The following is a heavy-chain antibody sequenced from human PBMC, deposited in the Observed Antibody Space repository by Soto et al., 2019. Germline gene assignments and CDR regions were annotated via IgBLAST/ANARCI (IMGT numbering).Heavy chain of an antibody. CDR3: AREETGNDALDI. CDR1: GGALRSATYY. D-gene: IGHD1-1*01. CDR2: FYHSGST. V-gene: IGHV4-31*11. Sequence: SETLSLTCAVSGGALRSATYYWSWIRQHPGKGLEWIGYFYHSGSTYYKPSLRSRVTISLDTSKNQFSLNLRSVTDADTAIYYCAREETGNDALDIWGQGTLVTVSS. J-gene: IGHJ3*02.